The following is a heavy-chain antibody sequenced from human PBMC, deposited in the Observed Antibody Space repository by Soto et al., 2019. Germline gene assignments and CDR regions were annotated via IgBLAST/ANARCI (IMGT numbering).Heavy chain of an antibody. CDR2: IHYGGST. CDR3: ARTTATGRPLLAY. D-gene: IGHD1-1*01. J-gene: IGHJ4*02. V-gene: IGHV4-61*01. CDR1: VGSVSSGSHY. Sequence: SETRSLTCTVSVGSVSSGSHYWSWIRQPPGKGLEWIGYIHYGGSTNYNPSLKSRVTTSVDMSKNKFSLKLTSVTAADTAVYYCARTTATGRPLLAYWGRGTFVTVSS.